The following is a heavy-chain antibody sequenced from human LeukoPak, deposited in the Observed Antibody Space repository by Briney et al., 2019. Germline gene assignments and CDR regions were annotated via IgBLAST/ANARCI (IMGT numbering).Heavy chain of an antibody. Sequence: PSETLSLTCTVSGGSISSSSYYWGWIRQPPGKGLEWIGSIYYSGSTYYNPSLKSRVTISVDTSKNQFSLKLSSVTAADTAVYYCARLSALVDTAMPRPEAFDIWGQGTMVTVSS. J-gene: IGHJ3*02. D-gene: IGHD5-18*01. CDR2: IYYSGST. CDR1: GGSISSSSYY. V-gene: IGHV4-39*01. CDR3: ARLSALVDTAMPRPEAFDI.